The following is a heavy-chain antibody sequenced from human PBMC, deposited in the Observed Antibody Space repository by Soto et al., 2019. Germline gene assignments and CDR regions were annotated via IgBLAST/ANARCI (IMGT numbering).Heavy chain of an antibody. CDR2: ISLHNGDT. J-gene: IGHJ4*02. D-gene: IGHD2-15*01. Sequence: GASVKVSCKATGITYGIIWVRQAPGQVLEWIGWISLHNGDTNNAPNLQGRITMTTDTSTNTAYMELRSVRSDDTAVYYCATDERDDCSSVNCHYFDHWGQGSLVTVSS. CDR1: GITYG. CDR3: ATDERDDCSSVNCHYFDH. V-gene: IGHV1-18*04.